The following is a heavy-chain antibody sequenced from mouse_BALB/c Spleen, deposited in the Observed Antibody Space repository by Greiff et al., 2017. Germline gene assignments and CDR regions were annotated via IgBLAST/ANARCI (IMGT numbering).Heavy chain of an antibody. Sequence: EVQLQESGPELVKPGASVKMSCKASGYTFTSYVMHWVKQKPGQGLEWIGYINPYNDGTKYNEKFKGKATLTSDKSSSTAYMELSSLTSEDSAVYYCARPHGSSYWYFDVWGAGTTVTVSS. CDR3: ARPHGSSYWYFDV. D-gene: IGHD1-1*01. J-gene: IGHJ1*01. CDR1: GYTFTSYV. CDR2: INPYNDGT. V-gene: IGHV1-14*01.